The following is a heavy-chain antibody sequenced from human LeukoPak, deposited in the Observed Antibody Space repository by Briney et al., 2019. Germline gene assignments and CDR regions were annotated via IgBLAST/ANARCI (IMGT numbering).Heavy chain of an antibody. D-gene: IGHD3-16*01. Sequence: PGGSLRLSCAASGFTFSSYGMHWVRQAPGKGPEWVAVISYDGSNKYYADSVKGRFTISRDNSKNTLYLQMNSLRAEDTAVYYCAKDYTSVWGQGTLVTVSS. CDR1: GFTFSSYG. J-gene: IGHJ4*02. V-gene: IGHV3-30*18. CDR3: AKDYTSV. CDR2: ISYDGSNK.